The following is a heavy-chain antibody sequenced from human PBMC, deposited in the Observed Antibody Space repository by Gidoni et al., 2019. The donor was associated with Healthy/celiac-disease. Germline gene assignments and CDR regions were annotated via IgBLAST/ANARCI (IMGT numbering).Heavy chain of an antibody. D-gene: IGHD2-2*01. Sequence: EVQLVESGGGVVRPGGSLRLSCAASGFTFDHCGLSWVRQAPGKGLEWVSGITWNGGSKGYADSVKGRFTISRDNAKNSLYLQMNSLRAEDTALYYCARERRPAAMPKYYYGMDVWGQGTTVTVSS. CDR2: ITWNGGSK. V-gene: IGHV3-20*04. CDR3: ARERRPAAMPKYYYGMDV. CDR1: GFTFDHCG. J-gene: IGHJ6*02.